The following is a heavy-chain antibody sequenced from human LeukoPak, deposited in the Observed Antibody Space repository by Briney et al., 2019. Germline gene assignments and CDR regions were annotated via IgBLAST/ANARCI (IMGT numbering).Heavy chain of an antibody. V-gene: IGHV3-20*04. Sequence: GGSLRLSCAASGFTFDDYGMSWVRQAPGKGLEWVSGINWNGGSTGYADSVKGRFTISRDNAKNSLYLQMNSLRAEDTAVYYCAKYQRITIFGVVQYYLDYWGQGTLVTVSS. J-gene: IGHJ4*02. CDR3: AKYQRITIFGVVQYYLDY. D-gene: IGHD3-3*01. CDR1: GFTFDDYG. CDR2: INWNGGST.